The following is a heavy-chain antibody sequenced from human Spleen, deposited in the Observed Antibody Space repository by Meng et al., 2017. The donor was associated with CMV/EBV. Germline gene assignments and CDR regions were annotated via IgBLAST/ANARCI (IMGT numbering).Heavy chain of an antibody. V-gene: IGHV4-39*07. Sequence: SETLSLTCTVSGGSISSSSYYWGWIRQPPGKGLEWIGSIYYSGSTYYNPSLKSRVTISVDTSKNQFSLKLSSVTAADTAVYYCARARGDSSSLPSYWGQGTLVTVSS. J-gene: IGHJ4*02. CDR1: GGSISSSSYY. D-gene: IGHD6-6*01. CDR2: IYYSGST. CDR3: ARARGDSSSLPSY.